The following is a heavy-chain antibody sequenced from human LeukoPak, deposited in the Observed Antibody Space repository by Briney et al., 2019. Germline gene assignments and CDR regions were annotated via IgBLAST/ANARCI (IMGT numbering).Heavy chain of an antibody. CDR3: ARRAGGYSHPYDY. Sequence: GGSLRLSCAVSGFTVSSNYMSWVRQAPGKGLEWVSLIYSGGTTYYADSVKGRFTISRDNSKNTLYLQMNSLRAEDTAVYYCARRAGGYSHPYDYWGQGILVTVSS. CDR2: IYSGGTT. J-gene: IGHJ4*02. CDR1: GFTVSSNY. V-gene: IGHV3-53*01. D-gene: IGHD4-23*01.